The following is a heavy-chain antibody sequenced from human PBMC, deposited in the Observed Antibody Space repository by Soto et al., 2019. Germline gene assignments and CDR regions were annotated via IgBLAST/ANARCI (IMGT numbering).Heavy chain of an antibody. V-gene: IGHV4-39*01. CDR2: VYWTGST. J-gene: IGHJ4*02. CDR3: ARSHYTYGLLIDY. D-gene: IGHD2-8*01. CDR1: GDSITTNGYY. Sequence: SETLSLTRSVSGDSITTNGYYWGWIRQPPGKGLQWIGNVYWTGSTFSHPSLTSRVFISVDTSKNEFSLRLTSVTAADTAVYYCARSHYTYGLLIDYWGPGTLVTVSS.